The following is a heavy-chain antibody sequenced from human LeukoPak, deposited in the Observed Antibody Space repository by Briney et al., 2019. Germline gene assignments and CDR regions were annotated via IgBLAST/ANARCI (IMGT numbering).Heavy chain of an antibody. J-gene: IGHJ5*02. CDR2: INPSGDNT. CDR1: GYTFTNNF. Sequence: ASVKVSCKASGYTFTNNFMHWVRQAPGQGIEWIGIINPSGDNTWYAQKFQGRVTMTRDMATSTDYLEVSSLRSEDTAVYYCTRDNSLRDTAWWFDPWGQGTLVTVSS. CDR3: TRDNSLRDTAWWFDP. V-gene: IGHV1-46*01. D-gene: IGHD5-24*01.